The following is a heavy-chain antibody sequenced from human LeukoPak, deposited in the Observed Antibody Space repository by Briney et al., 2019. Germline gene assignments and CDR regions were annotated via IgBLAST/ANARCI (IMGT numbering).Heavy chain of an antibody. J-gene: IGHJ4*02. V-gene: IGHV3-48*03. CDR3: ARGYSSGSSHIDY. Sequence: TGGSLRLSCAASGFTFSSYEMNWVRQAPGKGLEWVSYISSSGTTIYYAASVKGRFTISRDNAKNSLYLQMNSLRAEDTAVYYCARGYSSGSSHIDYWGQGTLVTVSS. CDR2: ISSSGTTI. CDR1: GFTFSSYE. D-gene: IGHD3-10*01.